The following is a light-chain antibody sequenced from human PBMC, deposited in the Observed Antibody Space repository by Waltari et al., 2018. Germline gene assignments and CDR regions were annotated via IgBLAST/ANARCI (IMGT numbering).Light chain of an antibody. Sequence: QSVLTQPPSASGTPGQSVTISCSGSSSNIGSNSVNWYQQLPGSAPKLLIYNDEHRPSGVPYRFSGSKSGTSASLAISGLQSEDEADYYCAAWDDSLNGWVFGGGTKLTVL. V-gene: IGLV1-44*01. CDR1: SSNIGSNS. CDR3: AAWDDSLNGWV. J-gene: IGLJ3*02. CDR2: NDE.